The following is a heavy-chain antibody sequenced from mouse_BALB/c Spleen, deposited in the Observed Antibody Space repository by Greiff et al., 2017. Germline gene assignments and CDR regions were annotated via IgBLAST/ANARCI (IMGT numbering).Heavy chain of an antibody. CDR3: ARGDYGNYYYFDY. CDR1: GFTFTDYY. J-gene: IGHJ2*01. V-gene: IGHV7-3*02. CDR2: IRNKANGYTT. D-gene: IGHD2-1*01. Sequence: EVHLVESGGGLVQPGGSLRLSCATSGFTFTDYYMSWVRQPPGKALEWLGFIRNKANGYTTEYSASVKGRFTISRDNSQSILYLQMNTLRAEDSATYYCARGDYGNYYYFDYWGQGTTLTVSS.